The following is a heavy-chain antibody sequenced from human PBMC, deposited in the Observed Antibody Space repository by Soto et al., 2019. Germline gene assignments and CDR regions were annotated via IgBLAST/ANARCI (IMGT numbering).Heavy chain of an antibody. D-gene: IGHD6-19*01. Sequence: ASVKVSCKASGYTFTSYDINWVRQATGQGLEWMGWMNPNSGNTGYAQKFQGRVTMTRNTYISTAYMVLSSLRSEDAAVYYCAGGRIIRQWLVQRGSAFDIWGQGTMVTVSS. CDR2: MNPNSGNT. CDR1: GYTFTSYD. V-gene: IGHV1-8*01. CDR3: AGGRIIRQWLVQRGSAFDI. J-gene: IGHJ3*02.